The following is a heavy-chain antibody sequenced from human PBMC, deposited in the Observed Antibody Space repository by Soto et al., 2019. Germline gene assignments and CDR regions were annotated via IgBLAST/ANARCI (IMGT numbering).Heavy chain of an antibody. Sequence: SMKLSCTASVFTLGDYAMGWFRQDTGKGLEWVGFIRSKAYGGTTEYAASVKGRFTISRDDSKSIAYLQMNSLKTEDTAVYYCTRVLAAAGYYYYYYMDVWGKGTTVTVSS. CDR1: VFTLGDYA. CDR2: IRSKAYGGTT. D-gene: IGHD6-13*01. J-gene: IGHJ6*03. V-gene: IGHV3-49*03. CDR3: TRVLAAAGYYYYYYMDV.